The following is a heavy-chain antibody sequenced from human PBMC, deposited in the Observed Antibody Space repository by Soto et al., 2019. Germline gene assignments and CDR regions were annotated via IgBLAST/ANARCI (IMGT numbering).Heavy chain of an antibody. V-gene: IGHV4-30-4*02. J-gene: IGHJ6*02. D-gene: IGHD3-22*01. CDR1: GGSISSGDYY. Sequence: SETLSLTCTVSGGSISSGDYYWSWIRQPPGKGLEWIGYIYYSGSTYYNASLKSPVTISVDTSKSRFALKLRFVTAADTTVYYGARGYYYDSSGYSNPLHYYYYGMDVWGQGTTVTVSS. CDR3: ARGYYYDSSGYSNPLHYYYYGMDV. CDR2: IYYSGST.